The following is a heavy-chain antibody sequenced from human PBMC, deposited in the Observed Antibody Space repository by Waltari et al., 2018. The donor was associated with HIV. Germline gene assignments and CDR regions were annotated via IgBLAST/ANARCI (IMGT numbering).Heavy chain of an antibody. CDR1: GFTFSYHA. V-gene: IGHV3-48*02. CDR3: VRVGTSFDY. Sequence: EVQLVESGGGLVQPGGSLRLSCVASGFTFSYHAMNWVRQAQGKGLEWVSYISSNSSTIYHADSVKGRFTISRDNAKNALYLQMNSLRDEDTAVYYCVRVGTSFDYWGQGTLVTVSS. CDR2: ISSNSSTI. J-gene: IGHJ4*02. D-gene: IGHD2-8*01.